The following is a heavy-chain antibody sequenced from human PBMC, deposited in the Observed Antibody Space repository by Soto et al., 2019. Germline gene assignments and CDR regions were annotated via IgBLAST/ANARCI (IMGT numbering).Heavy chain of an antibody. Sequence: TGGSLRLSCAASGFTVSSNYRSWVRQAPGKGLEWVSVIYSGGSTYYADSVKGRFTISRDNSKNTLYLQMNSLRAEDTAVYYCARGSPYYYDSSGYSAGYYYGMDVWGQGTTVTVSS. CDR3: ARGSPYYYDSSGYSAGYYYGMDV. V-gene: IGHV3-66*01. CDR1: GFTVSSNY. D-gene: IGHD3-22*01. J-gene: IGHJ6*02. CDR2: IYSGGST.